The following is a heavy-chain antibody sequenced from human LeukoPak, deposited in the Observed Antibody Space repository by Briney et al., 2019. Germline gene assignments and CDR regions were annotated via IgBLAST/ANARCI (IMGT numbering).Heavy chain of an antibody. CDR1: GGSVSSGSYY. Sequence: SETLSLTCAVSGGSVSSGSYYWSWIRQPPGKGLEWIGYIYYSGSTNYNPSLKSRVTISVDTSKNQFSLKLSSVTAADTAVYHCAREAMYSYGNNFDYWGQGTLVTVSS. D-gene: IGHD5-18*01. CDR3: AREAMYSYGNNFDY. CDR2: IYYSGST. J-gene: IGHJ4*02. V-gene: IGHV4-61*01.